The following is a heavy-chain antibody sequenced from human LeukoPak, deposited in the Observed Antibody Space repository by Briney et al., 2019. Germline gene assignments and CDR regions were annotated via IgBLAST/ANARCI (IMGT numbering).Heavy chain of an antibody. CDR1: GFTFSNYW. Sequence: GGSLRLSCAASGFTFSNYWMSWVRQAPGKGLEWVANIKQDGSEKCYVDSVKGRFTISRDNAKNSLYLQMNSLRAEDTAVYYCAREDPDDSSGYYFRWGQGTLVTVSS. D-gene: IGHD3-22*01. CDR3: AREDPDDSSGYYFR. CDR2: IKQDGSEK. J-gene: IGHJ4*02. V-gene: IGHV3-7*01.